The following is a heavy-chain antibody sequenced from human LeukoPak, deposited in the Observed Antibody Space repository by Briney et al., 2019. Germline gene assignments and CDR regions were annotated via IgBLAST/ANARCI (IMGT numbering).Heavy chain of an antibody. CDR1: GFTLDDYG. V-gene: IGHV3-20*04. Sequence: GGSLRLSCAASGFTLDDYGMSWVRQAPGKGLEWVSGINWNGGSTGYADSVKGRFTISRDNAKNSLYLQMNSLRAEDTALYYCARADIVVVVAANYYYMDVWDKGTTVTDSS. CDR3: ARADIVVVVAANYYYMDV. CDR2: INWNGGST. D-gene: IGHD2-15*01. J-gene: IGHJ6*03.